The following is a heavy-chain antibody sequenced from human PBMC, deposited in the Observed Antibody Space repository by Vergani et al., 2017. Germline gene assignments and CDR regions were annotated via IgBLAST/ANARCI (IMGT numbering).Heavy chain of an antibody. CDR1: GGSFSGYC. D-gene: IGHD5-18*01. Sequence: QVQLQQWGAGLLKPSETLSLTCAVYGGSFSGYCWSWIRQPPGKGLEWVGEINHSGSTNYNPSLKSRVTISVDTSKNQFSLKLSSVTAADTAVYYCARRTNSYGYTALGNWFDPWGQGTLVTVSS. J-gene: IGHJ5*02. CDR2: INHSGST. CDR3: ARRTNSYGYTALGNWFDP. V-gene: IGHV4-34*01.